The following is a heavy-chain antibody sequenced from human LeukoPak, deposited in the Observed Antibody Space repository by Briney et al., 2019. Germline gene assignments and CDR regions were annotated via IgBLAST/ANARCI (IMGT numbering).Heavy chain of an antibody. D-gene: IGHD6-19*01. J-gene: IGHJ3*01. CDR3: ARWSSDWKHSAFDV. Sequence: PSETLSLTCTVSGVSICSYYWSWLRQPAGKGLEWIGRIYTGGSTNHHPSLKSRVTMSVDTSKNQFSLELNSVTAADTAVYYCARWSSDWKHSAFDVWGQGTMVTVSS. V-gene: IGHV4-4*07. CDR2: IYTGGST. CDR1: GVSICSYY.